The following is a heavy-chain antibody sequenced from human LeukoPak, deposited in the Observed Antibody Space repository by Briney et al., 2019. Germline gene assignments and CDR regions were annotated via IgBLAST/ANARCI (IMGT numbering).Heavy chain of an antibody. CDR3: AKVPSGTAYYYYYIDV. V-gene: IGHV3-66*01. CDR1: GFTVSSNY. J-gene: IGHJ6*03. D-gene: IGHD1-1*01. CDR2: IYSGGST. Sequence: GGSLRLSCAASGFTVSSNYMSWVRQAPGKGLEWVSIIYSGGSTYYADSVKGRFTISRDNSKNTLYLQMNSLRAEDTAVYYCAKVPSGTAYYYYYIDVWGKGTTVTVSS.